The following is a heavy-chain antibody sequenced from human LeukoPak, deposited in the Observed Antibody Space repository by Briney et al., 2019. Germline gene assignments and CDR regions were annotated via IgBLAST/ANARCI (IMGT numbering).Heavy chain of an antibody. V-gene: IGHV4-34*01. J-gene: IGHJ4*02. CDR2: INHSGST. CDR3: AREGYSGSQFDY. D-gene: IGHD1-26*01. CDR1: GGSFSGYY. Sequence: SETLSLTCAVYGGSFSGYYWSWIRQPPGKGLEWIGEINHSGSTSYNPSLKSRVTISVDTSKNQFSLKLSSVTAADTAVYYCAREGYSGSQFDYWGQGTLVTVSS.